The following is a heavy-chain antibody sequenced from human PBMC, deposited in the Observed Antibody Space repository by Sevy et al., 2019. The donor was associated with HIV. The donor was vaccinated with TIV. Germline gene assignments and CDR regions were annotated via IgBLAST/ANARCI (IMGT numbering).Heavy chain of an antibody. CDR3: ARATSSGWYWAFDY. CDR2: VYSTGRT. Sequence: GSLRLSCAASAFTVSSNYMSWVRQGPGEGLEWVSVVYSTGRTFYADSVKGRFTLSRDNSKNTLYLQMNSLRAEDTAVYYCARATSSGWYWAFDYWGQGTLVTVSS. V-gene: IGHV3-53*01. J-gene: IGHJ4*02. CDR1: AFTVSSNY. D-gene: IGHD6-19*01.